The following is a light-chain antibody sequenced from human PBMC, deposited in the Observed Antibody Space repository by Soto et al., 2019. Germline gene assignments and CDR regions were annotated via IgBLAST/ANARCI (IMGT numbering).Light chain of an antibody. CDR1: QSLLHSNGYNY. J-gene: IGKJ2*01. Sequence: DIVMTQSPLSLPVTPGEPASISCRSSQSLLHSNGYNYLDWYLQKPGQSPQLLIYLGSNRASGVPDRFSGSGSGTDFTLKISRVEAEDVGVYYFMQALQTPYIFVQGTKLEIK. CDR3: MQALQTPYI. CDR2: LGS. V-gene: IGKV2-28*01.